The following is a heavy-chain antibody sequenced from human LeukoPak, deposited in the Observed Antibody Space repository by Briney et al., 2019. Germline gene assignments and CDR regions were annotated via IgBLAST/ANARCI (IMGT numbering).Heavy chain of an antibody. CDR2: VTYETT. V-gene: IGHV4-4*08. Sequence: PSGTLPLTCSLSGDALSTYYWNWVRQTPGKGLEWIGHVTYETTAYNPSLKSRVTISLDTSKNEFSLQLRSVTAADTAVYFCARDQRHSYGKYFDPWSQGILVSVSS. D-gene: IGHD5-18*01. J-gene: IGHJ4*02. CDR1: GDALSTYY. CDR3: ARDQRHSYGKYFDP.